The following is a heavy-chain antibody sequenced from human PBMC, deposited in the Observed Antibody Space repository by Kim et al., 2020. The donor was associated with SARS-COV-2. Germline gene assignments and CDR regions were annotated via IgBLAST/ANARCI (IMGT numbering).Heavy chain of an antibody. Sequence: SNPTRKCRVTLSVETSKNQISLKLSSVNAADTAVYSCARTGIAAAGYFDYWGQGTLVTVSS. V-gene: IGHV4-31*02. CDR3: ARTGIAAAGYFDY. D-gene: IGHD6-13*01. J-gene: IGHJ4*02.